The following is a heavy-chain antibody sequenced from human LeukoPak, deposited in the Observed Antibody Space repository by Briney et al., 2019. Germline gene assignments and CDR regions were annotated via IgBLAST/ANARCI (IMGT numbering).Heavy chain of an antibody. CDR2: ISYDGSNK. Sequence: GGSLRLSCAASGFTFSSYAMHWVRQAPGKGLEWVAVISYDGSNKYYADSVKGRFTISRDNSKNTLYLQMNSLRAEDTAVYYCARESDYWGQGTLVTVTS. V-gene: IGHV3-30-3*01. J-gene: IGHJ4*02. CDR3: ARESDY. CDR1: GFTFSSYA.